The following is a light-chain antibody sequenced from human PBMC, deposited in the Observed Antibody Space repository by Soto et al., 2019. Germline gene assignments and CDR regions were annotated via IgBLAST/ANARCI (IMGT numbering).Light chain of an antibody. V-gene: IGKV1-27*01. CDR3: QKYDSDPPL. J-gene: IGKJ4*01. CDR2: GAS. Sequence: DIQMTQSPSSLSASVGDRVTITCRTSQGIYNYLAWYQQKPGKVPKLLIYGASTLQSGVPSRFSGSGSGTDFTLTISSLQPEDVATYDCQKYDSDPPLFGGGTKVEIK. CDR1: QGIYNY.